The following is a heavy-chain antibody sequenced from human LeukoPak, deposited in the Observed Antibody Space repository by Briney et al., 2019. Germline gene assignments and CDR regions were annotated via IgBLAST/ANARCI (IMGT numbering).Heavy chain of an antibody. J-gene: IGHJ2*01. V-gene: IGHV4-61*02. CDR3: AREWFASSRFKYWYFDL. Sequence: SQTLSLTCTVSGGSISSGSYYWSWIRQPAGKGLEWIGRIYTSGSTNYNPSLKSRVTISVDTSKNQFSLKLSSVTAADTAVYYCAREWFASSRFKYWYFDLWGRGTLVTVSS. CDR1: GGSISSGSYY. D-gene: IGHD3-10*01. CDR2: IYTSGST.